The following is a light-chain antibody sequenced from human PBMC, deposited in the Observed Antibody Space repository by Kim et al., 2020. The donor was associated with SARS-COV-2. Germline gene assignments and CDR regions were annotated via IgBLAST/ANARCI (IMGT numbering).Light chain of an antibody. CDR1: SLRTYY. J-gene: IGLJ3*02. V-gene: IGLV3-19*01. CDR3: CSRDTSDNHYWV. CDR2: GKN. Sequence: SSELTQDPAVSVALGQTVRITCQGDSLRTYYATWYQQKPRQAPVVVVFGKNNRPSGIPDRFSGSSSGNTGSLTIAGAQAEDEADYYCCSRDTSDNHYWVFGGGTQLTVL.